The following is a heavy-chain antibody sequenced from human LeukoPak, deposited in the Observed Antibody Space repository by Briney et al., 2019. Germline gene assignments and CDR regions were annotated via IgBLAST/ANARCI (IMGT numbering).Heavy chain of an antibody. V-gene: IGHV1-2*06. CDR3: ARLSMATRHWLAASDI. D-gene: IGHD6-19*01. CDR2: INPDAGDT. J-gene: IGHJ3*02. Sequence: ASVKVSCKASGYSFTDYFLYWVRQAPGQGLEWMGRINPDAGDTNYAQTFQGRITMTRDTSISTAYMELSSLKSDDTAVYYCARLSMATRHWLAASDIWGQGTVATVSS. CDR1: GYSFTDYF.